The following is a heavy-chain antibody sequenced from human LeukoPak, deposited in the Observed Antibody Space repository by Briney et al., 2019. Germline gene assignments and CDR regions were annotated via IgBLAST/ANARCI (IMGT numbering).Heavy chain of an antibody. CDR2: IQQDGSGK. CDR1: GFTFSSYW. J-gene: IGHJ4*02. V-gene: IGHV3-7*01. CDR3: ARDPDYGGSGFFGDS. D-gene: IGHD4-23*01. Sequence: GGSLRLSCAASGFTFSSYWMTWVRQAPGKGLEWVANIQQDGSGKYYVDSVKGRFTISRDNAKNSLYLQMNSLRAEDTAAYYCARDPDYGGSGFFGDSWGQGTLVTVSS.